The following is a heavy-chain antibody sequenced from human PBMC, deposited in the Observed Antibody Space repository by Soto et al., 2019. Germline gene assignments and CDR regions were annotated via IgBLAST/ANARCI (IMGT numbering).Heavy chain of an antibody. D-gene: IGHD6-13*01. Sequence: SETLSLTCAVSGGSISTGTYSWNWIRQPPGKGLEWIGYIYQSGSTYYNPSLRSRVTISVDRSKNQFSLKLNSVTAADTAVYYCARGSLRADWFDPWGQGTLVTVSS. V-gene: IGHV4-30-2*01. J-gene: IGHJ5*02. CDR2: IYQSGST. CDR3: ARGSLRADWFDP. CDR1: GGSISTGTYS.